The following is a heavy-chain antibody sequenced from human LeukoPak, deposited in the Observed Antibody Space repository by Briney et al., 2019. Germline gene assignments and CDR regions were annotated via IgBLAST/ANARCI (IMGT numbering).Heavy chain of an antibody. CDR1: GGSISSGGYS. CDR3: ARGESSSSWYPYFDY. CDR2: IYHSGST. J-gene: IGHJ4*02. V-gene: IGHV4-30-2*01. D-gene: IGHD6-13*01. Sequence: SQTLSLTCAVSGGSISSGGYSWSWIRQPRGKGLEWIGHIYHSGSTYYNPSLKSRVTISVDRSKNQFSLKLSSVTAADTAVYYCARGESSSSWYPYFDYWGQGTLVTVSS.